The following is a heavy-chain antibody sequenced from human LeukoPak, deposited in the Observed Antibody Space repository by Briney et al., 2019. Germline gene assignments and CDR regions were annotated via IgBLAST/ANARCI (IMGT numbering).Heavy chain of an antibody. D-gene: IGHD6-19*01. V-gene: IGHV3-23*01. CDR2: ISGSGDNR. CDR1: GFTFSRYG. Sequence: GGSLRLSCAASGFTFSRYGMTWVRHAPGKGLEWVSSISGSGDNRYYADSVKGRFAISRDNPKSTMYLQMNRLIAEDRAVYYCAPTDWWLVLDYWGQGTVVTVSS. J-gene: IGHJ4*02. CDR3: APTDWWLVLDY.